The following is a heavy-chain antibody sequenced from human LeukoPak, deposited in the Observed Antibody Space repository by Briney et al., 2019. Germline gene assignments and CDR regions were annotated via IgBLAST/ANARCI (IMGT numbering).Heavy chain of an antibody. CDR2: IYYSAST. D-gene: IGHD3-3*01. V-gene: IGHV4-39*07. CDR1: GGSISSSSYY. Sequence: PSETLSLTCTVSGGSISSSSYYWGWIRQPPGKGLEWIGSIYYSASTYYNPSLKSRVTTSVDTSKNQFSLKLSSVTAADTAVYYCARDTNLEGEFDYWGQGTLVTVSS. J-gene: IGHJ4*02. CDR3: ARDTNLEGEFDY.